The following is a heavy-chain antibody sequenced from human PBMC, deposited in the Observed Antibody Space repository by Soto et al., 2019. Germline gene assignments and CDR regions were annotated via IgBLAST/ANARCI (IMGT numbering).Heavy chain of an antibody. CDR3: ASGVGSGSNYNQYNWFDP. CDR2: MNPNSGKT. J-gene: IGHJ5*02. V-gene: IGHV1-8*01. D-gene: IGHD3-10*01. CDR1: GYTFTSYD. Sequence: ASVKVSCKASGYTFTSYDINWVRQATGQGLEWMGWMNPNSGKTGYAQKFQGRVTMTRNTSISTAYMELSSMRTEDTAVYFFASGVGSGSNYNQYNWFDPWGQGTLVTVSS.